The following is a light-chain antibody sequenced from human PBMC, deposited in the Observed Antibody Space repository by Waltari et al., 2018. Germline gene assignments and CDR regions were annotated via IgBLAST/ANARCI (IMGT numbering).Light chain of an antibody. J-gene: IGLJ3*02. Sequence: QSALTQPASVSGSPGQSITISCIGVSNDGGSYSLVSWYQHHPDKAPKLLIYDDIKRPSGVSDRFSGSRSGNTASLTISGLQAEDEADYFCSSYAGDRTWVFGGGTKLSVL. CDR1: SNDGGSYSL. CDR2: DDI. V-gene: IGLV2-23*01. CDR3: SSYAGDRTWV.